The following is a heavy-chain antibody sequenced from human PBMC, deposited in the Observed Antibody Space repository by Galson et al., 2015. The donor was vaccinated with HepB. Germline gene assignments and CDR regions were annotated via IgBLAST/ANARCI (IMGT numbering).Heavy chain of an antibody. J-gene: IGHJ4*02. V-gene: IGHV3-15*01. CDR3: TTDDYYYTSLDY. CDR1: GFTFGGTW. Sequence: SLRLSCAASGFTFGGTWMSWVRQAPGKGLEWVGRIKLRSDGGTTDYAAPVKGRFTISRDDSHNTLYLQMNSLKTEDTAVYFCTTDDYYYTSLDYWGQGTLVIVSS. D-gene: IGHD3-22*01. CDR2: IKLRSDGGTT.